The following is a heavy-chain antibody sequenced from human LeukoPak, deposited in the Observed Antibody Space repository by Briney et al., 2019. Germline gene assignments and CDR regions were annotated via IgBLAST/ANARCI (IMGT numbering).Heavy chain of an antibody. CDR2: ISWNSGSI. CDR1: GFTLDDYA. V-gene: IGHV3-9*01. Sequence: GGSLRLSCAASGFTLDDYAMHWVRQAPGRGLEWVSGISWNSGSIGYADSVKGRFTISRDNAKNSLYLQMNSLRAEDTAVYYCARDGPGDYWGQGTLVTVSS. J-gene: IGHJ4*02. CDR3: ARDGPGDY.